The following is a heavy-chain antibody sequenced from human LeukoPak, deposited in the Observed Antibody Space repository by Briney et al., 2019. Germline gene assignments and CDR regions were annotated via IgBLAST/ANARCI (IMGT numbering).Heavy chain of an antibody. D-gene: IGHD3-22*01. Sequence: SVKVSCKASGGTFSSYAISWVRQAPGQGLEWMGRIIPILGIANYAQKFQGRVTVTADKSTSTAYMELSGLRSEDTAVYYCASSATYYYDSSGYYYIYWGQGTLVTVSS. V-gene: IGHV1-69*04. CDR1: GGTFSSYA. CDR3: ASSATYYYDSSGYYYIY. J-gene: IGHJ4*02. CDR2: IIPILGIA.